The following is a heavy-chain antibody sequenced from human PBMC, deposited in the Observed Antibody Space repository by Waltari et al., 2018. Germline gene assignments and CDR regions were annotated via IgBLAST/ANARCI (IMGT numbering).Heavy chain of an antibody. CDR2: INAGNGNT. Sequence: QVQLVQSGAEVKKPGASVKVSCKASGYTFTSYAMHWVRQAPGQRLEWMGWINAGNGNTKYSQKFQGRVTITRDTSASTAYMELSSLRSEDTAVYYCATGSGMGYYYYYGMDVWGQGTTVIVSS. J-gene: IGHJ6*02. V-gene: IGHV1-3*01. CDR3: ATGSGMGYYYYYGMDV. CDR1: GYTFTSYA. D-gene: IGHD3-10*01.